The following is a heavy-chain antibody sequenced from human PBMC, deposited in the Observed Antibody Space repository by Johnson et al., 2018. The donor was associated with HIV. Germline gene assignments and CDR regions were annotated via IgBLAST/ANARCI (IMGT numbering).Heavy chain of an antibody. CDR3: AKGRAQHLDGGAFDI. CDR1: GLTFSSYG. J-gene: IGHJ3*02. Sequence: QVQLVESGGGVVQPGRSLRLSCAASGLTFSSYGMHWVRQAPGKGLEWVAVIWYDGSNKYYADSVKGRFTISRDNSKNTLFLQMNSLGPEDTAVYYCAKGRAQHLDGGAFDIWGQGTMVTVSS. CDR2: IWYDGSNK. D-gene: IGHD6-13*01. V-gene: IGHV3-30*18.